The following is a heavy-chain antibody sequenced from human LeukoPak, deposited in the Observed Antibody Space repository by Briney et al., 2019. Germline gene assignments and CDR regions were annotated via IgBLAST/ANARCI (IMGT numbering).Heavy chain of an antibody. J-gene: IGHJ4*02. Sequence: GGSLRLSCAASGFTFSSYAMSWVRQAPGKGLEWVSAISDSGGDTYYADSVKGRFTISRDNSKNTLSLQMHSLRVEDTAVYYCARRSLSSGFYYHFDYWGQGTLVTVSS. D-gene: IGHD6-19*01. V-gene: IGHV3-23*01. CDR3: ARRSLSSGFYYHFDY. CDR1: GFTFSSYA. CDR2: ISDSGGDT.